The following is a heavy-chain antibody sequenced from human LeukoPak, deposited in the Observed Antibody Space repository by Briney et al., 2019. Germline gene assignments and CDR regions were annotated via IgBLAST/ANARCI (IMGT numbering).Heavy chain of an antibody. CDR2: IYYSGST. Sequence: SETLSLTCTVSGGSISSSSYYWGWIRQPPGKGLEWIGSIYYSGSTYYNPSLKSRVTMSVDTSKNQFSLKLSSVTAADTAVYYCARSRSSGSYYTFDYWGQGTLVTVSS. CDR3: ARSRSSGSYYTFDY. CDR1: GGSISSSSYY. J-gene: IGHJ4*02. V-gene: IGHV4-39*07. D-gene: IGHD3-22*01.